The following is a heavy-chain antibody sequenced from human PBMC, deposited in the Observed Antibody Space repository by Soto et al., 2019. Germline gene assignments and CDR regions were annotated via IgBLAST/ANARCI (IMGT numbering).Heavy chain of an antibody. CDR3: AHSLGISRFDY. J-gene: IGHJ4*02. D-gene: IGHD7-27*01. Sequence: QITLKESGPTLVKPTQTLTLTCSFSGFSFSTSGVGVGWIRQPPGKALEWLALIYWDNDKRYGPSLKSSLTISKDTSKNQVVLTMTSMDPVDTATYYCAHSLGISRFDYWGQGILVTVSS. V-gene: IGHV2-5*05. CDR1: GFSFSTSGVG. CDR2: IYWDNDK.